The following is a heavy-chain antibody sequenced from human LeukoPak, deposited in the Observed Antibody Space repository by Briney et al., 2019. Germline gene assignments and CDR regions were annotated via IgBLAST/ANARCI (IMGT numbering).Heavy chain of an antibody. J-gene: IGHJ4*02. Sequence: SETLSLTCTVSGGSTSDYYWSWIRHPPGKGLEWIGYIYYGGSTNYNSSLKSRVTISVDTSENQFSLKLSSVTAADTAVYYCARRRDYFDYWGQGTLVTVSS. V-gene: IGHV4-59*08. CDR2: IYYGGST. CDR3: ARRRDYFDY. CDR1: GGSTSDYY.